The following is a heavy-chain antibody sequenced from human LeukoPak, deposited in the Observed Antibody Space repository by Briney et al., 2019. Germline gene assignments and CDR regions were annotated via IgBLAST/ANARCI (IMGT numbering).Heavy chain of an antibody. J-gene: IGHJ3*02. Sequence: GGSLRLSCAASGFTFSSYWMHWVRQAPGKGLVWVSRINSDGSSTSYADSVKGRFTISRDNAKNTLYLQMNSLRAEDTAVYYCARDTSVAGTKNAFDIWGQGTMVTVSS. CDR2: INSDGSST. D-gene: IGHD6-19*01. CDR1: GFTFSSYW. V-gene: IGHV3-74*01. CDR3: ARDTSVAGTKNAFDI.